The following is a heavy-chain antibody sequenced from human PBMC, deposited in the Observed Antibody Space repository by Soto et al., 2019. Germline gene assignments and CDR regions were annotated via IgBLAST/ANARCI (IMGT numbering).Heavy chain of an antibody. CDR2: ISAYNGNT. V-gene: IGHV1-18*01. Sequence: QVQLVQSGAEVTKPGASVKVSCKASGYTFTSYGISWVRQAPGQGLEWMGWISAYNGNTNYAQKLQGRVTMTTDTSTSTAYMELRSLRSDDTAVYYCARDSGNYDFWSGYPYYYMDVWGKGTTVTVSS. D-gene: IGHD3-3*01. CDR1: GYTFTSYG. CDR3: ARDSGNYDFWSGYPYYYMDV. J-gene: IGHJ6*03.